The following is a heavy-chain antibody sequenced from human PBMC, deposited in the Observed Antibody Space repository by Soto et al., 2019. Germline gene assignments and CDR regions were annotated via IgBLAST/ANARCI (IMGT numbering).Heavy chain of an antibody. CDR1: GGSISSGGYY. V-gene: IGHV4-31*03. Sequence: NPSETLSLTCTVSGGSISSGGYYWSWIRQHPGKGLEWIGYIYYSGSTYYNPSLKSRVTISVDTSKNQFSLKLSSVTAADTAVYYCATGRTCSGGSCYFGGYYYYMDVWGKGTTVTVSS. CDR2: IYYSGST. J-gene: IGHJ6*03. D-gene: IGHD2-15*01. CDR3: ATGRTCSGGSCYFGGYYYYMDV.